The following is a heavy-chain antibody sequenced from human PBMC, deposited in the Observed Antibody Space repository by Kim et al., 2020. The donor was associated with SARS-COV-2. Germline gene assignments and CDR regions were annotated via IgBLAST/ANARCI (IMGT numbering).Heavy chain of an antibody. D-gene: IGHD5-12*01. V-gene: IGHV3-15*01. CDR2: IKSKTDGGTT. Sequence: GGSLRLSCAASGFTFSNAWMSWVRQAPGKGLEWVGRIKSKTDGGTTDYAAPVKGRFTISRDDSKNTLYLQMNSLKTEDTAVYYCTTDCARRGYSGYDYGCRVGVYWGQGTLVTVSS. J-gene: IGHJ4*02. CDR1: GFTFSNAW. CDR3: TTDCARRGYSGYDYGCRVGVY.